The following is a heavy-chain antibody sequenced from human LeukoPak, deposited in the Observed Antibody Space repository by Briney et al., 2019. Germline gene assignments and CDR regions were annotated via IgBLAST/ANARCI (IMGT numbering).Heavy chain of an antibody. CDR2: IGTGGHT. D-gene: IGHD5-24*01. CDR3: TRGGLEAPCDV. Sequence: GGSLRLSCSASGFTFSNYDMHWVRQEKGKGLEWVSSIGTGGHTYYAPAVKGRFTISRENAKNSLYLQMNSLGAGDTAIYYCTRGGLEAPCDVRGQGTMVAVSS. J-gene: IGHJ3*01. V-gene: IGHV3-13*01. CDR1: GFTFSNYD.